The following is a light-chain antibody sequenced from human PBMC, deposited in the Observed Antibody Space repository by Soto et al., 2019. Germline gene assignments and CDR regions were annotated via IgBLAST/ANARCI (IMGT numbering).Light chain of an antibody. CDR1: QTISSW. Sequence: DIQMTQSPSTLSGSVGDRFTITCRASQTISSWLAWYQQKPGKAPKLLIYKASTLKSGVPSRFSGSGSGTEFTLTINSLQPDDFATYYCQQYKSYWTFGQGTKVDI. V-gene: IGKV1-5*03. J-gene: IGKJ1*01. CDR2: KAS. CDR3: QQYKSYWT.